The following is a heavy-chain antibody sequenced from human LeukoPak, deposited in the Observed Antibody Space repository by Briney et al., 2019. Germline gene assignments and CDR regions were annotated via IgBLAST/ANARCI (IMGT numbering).Heavy chain of an antibody. V-gene: IGHV4-34*01. J-gene: IGHJ3*02. Sequence: PSETLSLTCAVYGGSFSGYYWSWIRQPPGKGLEWIGEINHSGSTNYNPSLKSRVTISVDTSKNQFSLKLSSVTAADTAVYYCARSTPQYSSGWRRGAFDIWGQGTMVTVSS. D-gene: IGHD6-19*01. CDR2: INHSGST. CDR1: GGSFSGYY. CDR3: ARSTPQYSSGWRRGAFDI.